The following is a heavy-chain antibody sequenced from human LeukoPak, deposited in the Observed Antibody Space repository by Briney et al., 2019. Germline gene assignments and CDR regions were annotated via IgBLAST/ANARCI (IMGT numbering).Heavy chain of an antibody. CDR1: GGPISSYY. D-gene: IGHD3-3*01. CDR2: ICTSGST. V-gene: IGHV4-4*07. CDR3: AKAPMGITIFGVVLYYFDY. Sequence: SETLSLTCTVSGGPISSYYWSWIRQPAGKGLEWIGRICTSGSTNYNPSLKSRVTMSVDTSKNQFSLKLSSVTAADTAVYYCAKAPMGITIFGVVLYYFDYWGQGTLVTVSS. J-gene: IGHJ4*02.